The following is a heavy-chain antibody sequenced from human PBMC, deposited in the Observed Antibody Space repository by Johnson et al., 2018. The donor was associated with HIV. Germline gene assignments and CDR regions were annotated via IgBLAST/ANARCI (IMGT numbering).Heavy chain of an antibody. J-gene: IGHJ3*02. Sequence: QVQLVESGGGVVQPGRSLRLSCAASGFTFSSYAMHWVRQAPGKGLAWVAVISYDGSNKYYADSVQGRFTISRDNSKNTLYLQMNSLRAEDTAVYYCARDSDSLYAFDIWGQGTMVTVSS. D-gene: IGHD3-22*01. CDR2: ISYDGSNK. V-gene: IGHV3-30-3*01. CDR3: ARDSDSLYAFDI. CDR1: GFTFSSYA.